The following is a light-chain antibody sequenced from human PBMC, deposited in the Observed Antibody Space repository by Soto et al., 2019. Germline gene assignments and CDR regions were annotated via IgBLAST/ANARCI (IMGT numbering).Light chain of an antibody. CDR2: GAS. Sequence: EIVMTQSPATLYVSPGETANLSYWASQSVSSNLAWYQQKPGQAPMRLIYGASIRITDILARFSGSGSGTGFTLTISSLQSDDFVVYYCQQFNNFWTFGKGTKVEIK. J-gene: IGKJ1*01. CDR3: QQFNNFWT. V-gene: IGKV3-15*01. CDR1: QSVSSN.